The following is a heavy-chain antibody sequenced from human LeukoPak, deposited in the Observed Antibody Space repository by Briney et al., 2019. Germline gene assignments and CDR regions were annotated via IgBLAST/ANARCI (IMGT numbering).Heavy chain of an antibody. V-gene: IGHV1-69*05. J-gene: IGHJ4*02. CDR3: AGAAAGNWRYFDY. CDR1: GCTFSSYA. D-gene: IGHD6-13*01. CDR2: IIPIFGTA. Sequence: SVKVSFKASGCTFSSYAISWVRQAPGQGLEWMGRIIPIFGTANYAQKFQGRVTITTDESTSTAYMELSSLRSEDTAVYYCAGAAAGNWRYFDYWGQGTLVTVSS.